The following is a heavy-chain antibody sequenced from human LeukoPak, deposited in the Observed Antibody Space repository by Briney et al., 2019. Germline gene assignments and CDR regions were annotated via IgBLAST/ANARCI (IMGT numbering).Heavy chain of an antibody. CDR1: GFTFSSYA. Sequence: PGGSLRLSCAASGFTFSSYAMHWVRQAPGKGLEWVAVIPYDGSNKYYADSVKGRFTISRDNSKNTLYLQMNSLRAEDTAVYYCARDSGGYNSDVDYWGQGTLVTVSS. CDR3: ARDSGGYNSDVDY. V-gene: IGHV3-30-3*01. J-gene: IGHJ4*02. D-gene: IGHD5-24*01. CDR2: IPYDGSNK.